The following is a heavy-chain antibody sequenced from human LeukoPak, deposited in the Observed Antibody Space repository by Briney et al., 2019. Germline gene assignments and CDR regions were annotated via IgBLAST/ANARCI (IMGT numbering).Heavy chain of an antibody. V-gene: IGHV4-31*03. J-gene: IGHJ4*02. Sequence: PSQTLSLTCTVSGGSISGGGYYWSWIRQHPGKGLEWIGYIYYSGSTYYNPSLKSRVTISVDTSKNQFSLKLSSVTAADTAVYYCARVIKVGYYDFWSGSTFFDYWGQGTLVTVSS. D-gene: IGHD3-3*01. CDR1: GGSISGGGYY. CDR2: IYYSGST. CDR3: ARVIKVGYYDFWSGSTFFDY.